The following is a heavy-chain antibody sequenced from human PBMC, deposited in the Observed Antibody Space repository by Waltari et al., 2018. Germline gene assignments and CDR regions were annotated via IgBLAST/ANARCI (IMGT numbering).Heavy chain of an antibody. J-gene: IGHJ4*02. Sequence: QAQLVQSGGGVVQPGRSLRLSCAASGFTFSSYTFNWLRQPPGKGLECVAALSYDGSNKHYADTVKGRFSISRENTKNTLHLQMDSLRPEDTAVYYCARNGDYYDSAAYYRPWGQGTLVTVSS. CDR2: LSYDGSNK. V-gene: IGHV3-30-3*01. CDR1: GFTFSSYT. D-gene: IGHD3-22*01. CDR3: ARNGDYYDSAAYYRP.